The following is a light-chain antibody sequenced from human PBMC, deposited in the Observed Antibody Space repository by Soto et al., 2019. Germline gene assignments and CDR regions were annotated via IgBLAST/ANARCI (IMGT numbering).Light chain of an antibody. CDR1: QRLMSSY. V-gene: IGKV3-20*01. Sequence: IVLTQSPGTLSLSPRERASLSCRASQRLMSSYLAWYQHKPGQAPRLLIYGASSRATGIPDRFSGSGSGRDFILSISRLEPEDFAVYYCQQYASSPLTFGGGTKVDIK. CDR2: GAS. J-gene: IGKJ4*01. CDR3: QQYASSPLT.